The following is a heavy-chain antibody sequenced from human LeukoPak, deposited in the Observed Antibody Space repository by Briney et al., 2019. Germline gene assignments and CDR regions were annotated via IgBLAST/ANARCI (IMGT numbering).Heavy chain of an antibody. Sequence: GGSLRLSCAASGFTFSSYAMSWARQAPGKGLEWVSAISGSGGSTYYADSVKGRFTISRDNSKNTLYLQMNSLRAEDTAVYYCAKDHGYYYDSSGYYALGGFDYWGQGTLVTVSS. CDR3: AKDHGYYYDSSGYYALGGFDY. V-gene: IGHV3-23*01. CDR1: GFTFSSYA. J-gene: IGHJ4*02. CDR2: ISGSGGST. D-gene: IGHD3-22*01.